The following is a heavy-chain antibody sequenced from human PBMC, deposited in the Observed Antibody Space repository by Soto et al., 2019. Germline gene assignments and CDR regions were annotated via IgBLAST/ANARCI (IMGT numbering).Heavy chain of an antibody. D-gene: IGHD2-8*01. Sequence: ASVKVCCKASGYSFTDYHIHWVRQAPGQGLEWLGRINPKSGGTSTAQKFQGWVTMTTDTSISTASMELTRLTSDDTAIYYCARGDSTDCSNGVCSFFYNHDMDVWGQGTTVTVSS. CDR3: ARGDSTDCSNGVCSFFYNHDMDV. J-gene: IGHJ6*02. CDR2: INPKSGGT. CDR1: GYSFTDYH. V-gene: IGHV1-2*04.